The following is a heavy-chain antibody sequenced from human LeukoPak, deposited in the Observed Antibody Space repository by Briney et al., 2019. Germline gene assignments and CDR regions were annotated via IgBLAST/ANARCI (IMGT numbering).Heavy chain of an antibody. Sequence: GSLRLSCAASGFTFSTYSMSWVRQAPGKGLEWVANMNHDGSEKYYLDSVKGRFTISRDNAKNSLFLQMNSLRAEDAAVYYCARGPRIAARPLFDYWGQGTLVTVSA. CDR1: GFTFSTYS. V-gene: IGHV3-7*01. CDR3: ARGPRIAARPLFDY. CDR2: MNHDGSEK. J-gene: IGHJ4*02. D-gene: IGHD6-6*01.